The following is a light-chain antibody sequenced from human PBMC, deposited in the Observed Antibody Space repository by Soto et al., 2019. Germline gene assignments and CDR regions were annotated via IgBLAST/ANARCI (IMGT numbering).Light chain of an antibody. V-gene: IGKV1-5*01. J-gene: IGKJ1*01. CDR2: DVS. CDR1: QNINAW. Sequence: DIQMTQAPSTLSASVGDRVTITCRASQNINAWLAWYQQKPGKAPKLLTYDVSTLHSGVPSRFSGSASGTEFTLTISNLESDDFATYYCQQYHRYSTFGQGTKVDIK. CDR3: QQYHRYST.